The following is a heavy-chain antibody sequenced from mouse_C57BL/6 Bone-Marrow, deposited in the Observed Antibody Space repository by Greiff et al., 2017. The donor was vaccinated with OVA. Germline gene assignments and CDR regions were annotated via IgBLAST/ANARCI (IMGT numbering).Heavy chain of an antibody. V-gene: IGHV5-15*01. CDR1: GFTFSDYG. Sequence: EVMLVESGGGLVQPGGSLKLSCAASGFTFSDYGMAWVRQAPRKGPAWVAFISNLAYSIYYADTVTGRFTISRENAKNTLYLEMSSLRSEDTAMYYCARQGDGYYVWYFDVWGTGTTVTVSS. J-gene: IGHJ1*03. CDR2: ISNLAYSI. D-gene: IGHD2-3*01. CDR3: ARQGDGYYVWYFDV.